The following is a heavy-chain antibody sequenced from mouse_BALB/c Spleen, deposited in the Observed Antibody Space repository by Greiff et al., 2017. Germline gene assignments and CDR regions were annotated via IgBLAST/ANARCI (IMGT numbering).Heavy chain of an antibody. Sequence: VQLVESGAELARPGASVKLSCKASGYTFTSYWMKWVKQRPGQGLEWIGAIYPGDGDTRYTQKFKGKATLTADKSSSTAYMQLSSLASEDSAVYYRARYPSFAYWGQGTTLTVSA. J-gene: IGHJ2*01. D-gene: IGHD5-1-1*01. CDR2: IYPGDGDT. CDR1: GYTFTSYW. CDR3: ARYPSFAY. V-gene: IGHV1-87*01.